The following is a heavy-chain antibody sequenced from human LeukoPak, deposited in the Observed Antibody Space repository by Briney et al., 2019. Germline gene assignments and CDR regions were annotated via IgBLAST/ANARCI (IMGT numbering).Heavy chain of an antibody. D-gene: IGHD3-3*01. Sequence: GGSLRLSCAASGFTFSSYDMHWVRQATGKGLEWVSAIGTAGDTYYPGSVKGRFTISRENAKNSLYLQMNSLGAGDTAVYYRARGSLGFWSGYYTYWGQGTLVTVSS. V-gene: IGHV3-13*01. J-gene: IGHJ4*02. CDR1: GFTFSSYD. CDR3: ARGSLGFWSGYYTY. CDR2: IGTAGDT.